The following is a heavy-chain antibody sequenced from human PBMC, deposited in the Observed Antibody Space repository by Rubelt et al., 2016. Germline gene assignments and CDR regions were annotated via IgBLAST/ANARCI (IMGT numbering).Heavy chain of an antibody. V-gene: IGHV4-59*01. D-gene: IGHD4-17*01. CDR2: IYYSGST. J-gene: IGHJ4*02. CDR3: ARGDDYADY. CDR1: GVSISSYY. Sequence: QVQLQESGPGLVKPSETLSLTCTVSGVSISSYYWSWIRQPPGKGLDWIGYIYYSGSTNYNPSLSRRGHISVDTSKNQVSLKRSSVTAADTAVYYCARGDDYADYWGQGTLVTVSS.